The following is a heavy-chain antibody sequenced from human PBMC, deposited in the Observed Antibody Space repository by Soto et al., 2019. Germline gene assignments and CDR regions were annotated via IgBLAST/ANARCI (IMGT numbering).Heavy chain of an antibody. D-gene: IGHD1-1*01. CDR1: GASFSDSY. V-gene: IGHV4-34*01. CDR3: AREVPSRYFDL. J-gene: IGHJ2*01. Sequence: QVRLQQWGAGLLKPSETLSLTCAVYGASFSDSYCNWIRQPPGKGLEWIGEINHSGSTIYNTSLESRVTISLDTSRKQFTLKMRSATAADTAVYYCAREVPSRYFDLWGRGTPVTVSS. CDR2: INHSGST.